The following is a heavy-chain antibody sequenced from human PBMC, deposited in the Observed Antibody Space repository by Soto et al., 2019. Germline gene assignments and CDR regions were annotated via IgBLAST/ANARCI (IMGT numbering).Heavy chain of an antibody. CDR1: SGSISSGGYY. D-gene: IGHD3-22*01. CDR2: IYYSGST. Sequence: QVQLQESGPGLVKPSQTLSLTCTVSSGSISSGGYYWSWIRQHPGKGLEWIGYIYYSGSTYYNSSLKSRVTISVDTSKNQFSLKLSSVTAADTAVYYCARVWDSSGPNFDYWGQGTLVTVSS. J-gene: IGHJ4*02. V-gene: IGHV4-31*03. CDR3: ARVWDSSGPNFDY.